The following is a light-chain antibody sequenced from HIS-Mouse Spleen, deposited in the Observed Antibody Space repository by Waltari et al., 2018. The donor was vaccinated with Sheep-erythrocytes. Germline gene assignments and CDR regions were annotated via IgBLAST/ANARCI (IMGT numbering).Light chain of an antibody. Sequence: QSVLTQPPSVSEAPRQRVTISCSGSSSNIGNNAVNRYQQLPGKAPKLMIYEGRKRPSGVSNRFSGSKSGNTASLTISGLQAEDEADYYCCSYAGSSTFVFGTGTKVTVL. CDR2: EGR. CDR3: CSYAGSSTFV. J-gene: IGLJ1*01. CDR1: SSNIGNNA. V-gene: IGLV1-36*01.